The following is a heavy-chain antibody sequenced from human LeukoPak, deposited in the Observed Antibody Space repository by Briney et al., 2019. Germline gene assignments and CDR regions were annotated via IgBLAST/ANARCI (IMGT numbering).Heavy chain of an antibody. D-gene: IGHD2-2*01. CDR2: ISGDGRST. CDR1: GFNLASYA. Sequence: GGSLRLSCTASGFNLASYAMKWVRQAPGKGLESVSAISGDGRSTYYAGSVKGRFTISRDNSKYTLSLQMSSLRADDTAMYYCAKDMARSRLTSCDYWGQGTLVTVSS. J-gene: IGHJ4*02. CDR3: AKDMARSRLTSCDY. V-gene: IGHV3-23*01.